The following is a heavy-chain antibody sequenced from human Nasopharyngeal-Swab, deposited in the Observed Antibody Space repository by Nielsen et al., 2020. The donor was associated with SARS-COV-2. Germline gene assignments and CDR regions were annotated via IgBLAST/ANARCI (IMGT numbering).Heavy chain of an antibody. V-gene: IGHV3-11*05. J-gene: IGHJ3*02. CDR1: GFTFSDYY. Sequence: GGSLRLSCAASGFTFSDYYMSWIRQAPGKGLEWVSYISSSSSYTNYADSVKGRFTISRDNAKNSLYLQMNSLRAEDTAVYYCARDFRELVGAFDIWGQGTMVTVSS. D-gene: IGHD6-13*01. CDR3: ARDFRELVGAFDI. CDR2: ISSSSSYT.